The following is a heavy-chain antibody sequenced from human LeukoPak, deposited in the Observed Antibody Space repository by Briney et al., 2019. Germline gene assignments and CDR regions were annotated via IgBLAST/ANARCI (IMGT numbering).Heavy chain of an antibody. D-gene: IGHD2-15*01. V-gene: IGHV4-34*01. J-gene: IGHJ4*02. CDR1: GFTFSSYG. Sequence: GSLRLSCAASGFTFSSYGMPWVRQPPGKGLEWIGEINHSGSTNYNPSLKSRVTISVDTSKNQFSLKLSSVTAADTAVYYCARGQTLKVEDIVGGLAARFDYWGQGTLVTVSS. CDR2: INHSGST. CDR3: ARGQTLKVEDIVGGLAARFDY.